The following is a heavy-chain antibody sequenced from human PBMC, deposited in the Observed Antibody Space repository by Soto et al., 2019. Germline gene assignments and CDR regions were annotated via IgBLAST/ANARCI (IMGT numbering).Heavy chain of an antibody. CDR2: INPSGGST. D-gene: IGHD3-22*01. CDR3: ARGPYYDSSGYSIQYFQH. CDR1: GYTFTSYY. V-gene: IGHV1-46*01. Sequence: ASVKVSCKASGYTFTSYYMRWVRQAPGQGLEWMGIINPSGGSTSYAQKFQGRVTMTRDTSTSTVYMELSSLRSEDTAVYYCARGPYYDSSGYSIQYFQHWGQGTLVTVSS. J-gene: IGHJ1*01.